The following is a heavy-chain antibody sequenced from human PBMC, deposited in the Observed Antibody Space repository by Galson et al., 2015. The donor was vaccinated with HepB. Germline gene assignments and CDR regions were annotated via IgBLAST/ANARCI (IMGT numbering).Heavy chain of an antibody. CDR2: ISAYNGNT. V-gene: IGHV1-18*01. Sequence: SVKVSCKASGYTFTSSGISWVRQAPGQGLEWMGGISAYNGNTNYAQKLQGRVTMTTDTATSTADMELRSLRSDDTAVYYCARGSRLRDFDRFDRGGAFDIWGQGTMVTVSS. D-gene: IGHD3-9*01. CDR3: ARGSRLRDFDRFDRGGAFDI. CDR1: GYTFTSSG. J-gene: IGHJ3*02.